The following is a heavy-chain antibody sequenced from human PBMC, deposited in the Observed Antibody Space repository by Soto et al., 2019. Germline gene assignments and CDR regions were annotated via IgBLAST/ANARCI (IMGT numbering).Heavy chain of an antibody. Sequence: SETLSLTCTVSGGSISSYYWSWIRQPPGKGLEWIGYIYYSGSTNYNPSLKSRVTISVDTSKNQFSLKLSSVTAADPAVYYCASYLPLYGDYGYFQHWGQGTLVTVSS. CDR2: IYYSGST. D-gene: IGHD4-17*01. CDR1: GGSISSYY. J-gene: IGHJ1*01. CDR3: ASYLPLYGDYGYFQH. V-gene: IGHV4-59*01.